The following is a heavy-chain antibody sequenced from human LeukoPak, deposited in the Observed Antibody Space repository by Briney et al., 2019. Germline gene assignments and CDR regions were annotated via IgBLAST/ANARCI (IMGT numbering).Heavy chain of an antibody. Sequence: GSLRLSCAASGFSFSEYYMSWIRQAPGKGLEWVSCISSGSSYTNYTDSVKGRFTISRDNAKRSLYLQMNSLTAEDTAVYYCARSGGTYGWFDPWGQGTLVTVSS. CDR3: ARSGGTYGWFDP. V-gene: IGHV3-11*03. D-gene: IGHD1-26*01. CDR2: ISSGSSYT. J-gene: IGHJ5*02. CDR1: GFSFSEYY.